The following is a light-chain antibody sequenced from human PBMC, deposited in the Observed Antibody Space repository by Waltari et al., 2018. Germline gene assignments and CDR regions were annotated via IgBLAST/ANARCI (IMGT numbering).Light chain of an antibody. CDR2: GAS. CDR1: QSVTNNF. V-gene: IGKV3-20*01. Sequence: EVVLTQSPGTLSLSPGDRATLSCRASQSVTNNFLAWYQLKPGQAPRLLIYGASSRATDIPDRFSGSGSGTDFTLTISRLEPEDFAVYYCQQYGGSPTWTFGQGTKVEIK. J-gene: IGKJ1*01. CDR3: QQYGGSPTWT.